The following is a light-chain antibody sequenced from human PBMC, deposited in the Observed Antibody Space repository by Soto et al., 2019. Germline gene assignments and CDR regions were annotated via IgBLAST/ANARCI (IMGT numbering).Light chain of an antibody. CDR3: QSYDTSLNDLEGV. J-gene: IGLJ3*02. CDR2: EVN. V-gene: IGLV2-14*01. CDR1: SSDIGAYDY. Sequence: QSALTQPASLSGSPGQSITISCTGTSSDIGAYDYVSWFQQHPGKAPKLMISEVNNRPSGVPDRFSGSKSGSSASLAITGLQAEDEADYYCQSYDTSLNDLEGVFGGGTKLTVL.